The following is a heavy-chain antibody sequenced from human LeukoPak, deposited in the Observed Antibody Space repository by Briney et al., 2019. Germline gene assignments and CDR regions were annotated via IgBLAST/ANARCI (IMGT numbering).Heavy chain of an antibody. CDR2: ISASGDDT. V-gene: IGHV3-23*01. J-gene: IGHJ4*02. CDR1: EFTFSSYT. Sequence: PGVYLRLYCVASEFTFSSYTMMWVRQAPGKGLEWVSDISASGDDTYYAVSVKGRVTISKDNSKNTLYLEMNSLRAEDAAMYHCATDWGWYKFDFWGQGTLVTVSS. D-gene: IGHD1-1*01. CDR3: ATDWGWYKFDF.